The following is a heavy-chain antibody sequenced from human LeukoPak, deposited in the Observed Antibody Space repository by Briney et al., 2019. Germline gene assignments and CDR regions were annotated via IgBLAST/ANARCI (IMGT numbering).Heavy chain of an antibody. CDR1: GFTFSSYG. Sequence: TGGSLRLSCAAWGFTFSSYGMHCPRQAPGKGREGVVVIWYDGSNIYYAASVKGRFTISRDNSKNPLSLKLNTVSAADTAVYYCARGPGDQDWYFDLWGRGTLVTVSS. CDR2: IWYDGSNI. V-gene: IGHV3-33*01. J-gene: IGHJ2*01. D-gene: IGHD7-27*01. CDR3: ARGPGDQDWYFDL.